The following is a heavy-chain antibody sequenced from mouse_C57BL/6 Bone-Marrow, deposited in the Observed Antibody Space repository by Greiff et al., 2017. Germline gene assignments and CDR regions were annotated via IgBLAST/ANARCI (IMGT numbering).Heavy chain of an antibody. V-gene: IGHV5-6*01. D-gene: IGHD2-4*01. CDR3: ARHYDYAWFAY. CDR2: LSSGGSYT. J-gene: IGHJ3*01. CDR1: GFTFSSYG. Sequence: EVKLVESGGDLVKPGGSLKLSCAASGFTFSSYGMSWVRQTPDKRLEWVATLSSGGSYTYYPDSVKGRFTISRDNAKNTLYLQMSSLKSEDTAMYYCARHYDYAWFAYWGQGTLVTVSA.